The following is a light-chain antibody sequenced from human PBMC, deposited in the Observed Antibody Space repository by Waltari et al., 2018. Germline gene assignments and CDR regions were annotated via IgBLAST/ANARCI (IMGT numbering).Light chain of an antibody. CDR2: KVS. Sequence: DVVMTQSPLSLPVTLGEPASISCTSSQDLLHSDGKTYLDWFQQRPGQSPRRLIYKVSNRDSGVPDRFSGSGSGTDFTLKITRVEAEDVGTYYCMQATHWPLTFGRGTKVEIK. CDR1: QDLLHSDGKTY. J-gene: IGKJ4*02. V-gene: IGKV2-30*02. CDR3: MQATHWPLT.